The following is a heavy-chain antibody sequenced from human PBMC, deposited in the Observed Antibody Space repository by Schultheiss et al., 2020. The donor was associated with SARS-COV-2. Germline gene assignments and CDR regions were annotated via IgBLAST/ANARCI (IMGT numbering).Heavy chain of an antibody. J-gene: IGHJ4*02. CDR3: ARARGKGRYYFDY. CDR1: GFTFSSYG. CDR2: ISYDGSNK. Sequence: GGSLRLSCAASGFTFSSYGMHWVRQAPGKGLEWVAVISYDGSNKYYADSVKGRFTISRDNAKNSLYLQMNSLRAEDTAVYYCARARGKGRYYFDYWGQGTLVTVSS. D-gene: IGHD3-10*01. V-gene: IGHV3-30*03.